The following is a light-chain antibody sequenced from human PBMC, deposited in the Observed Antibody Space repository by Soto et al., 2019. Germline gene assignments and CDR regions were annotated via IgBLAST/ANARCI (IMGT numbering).Light chain of an antibody. CDR1: SSDVGDYNL. CDR3: SSKSSTSTYV. CDR2: EVT. J-gene: IGLJ1*01. Sequence: QSALTQPASVSGSPGQSITISCTGTSSDVGDYNLVSWYQQHPGKAPKLMVYEVTNRPSGVSNRFSGSKSGNTASLTISGLQAEDEAEYYCSSKSSTSTYVFGPGTKLTVL. V-gene: IGLV2-14*01.